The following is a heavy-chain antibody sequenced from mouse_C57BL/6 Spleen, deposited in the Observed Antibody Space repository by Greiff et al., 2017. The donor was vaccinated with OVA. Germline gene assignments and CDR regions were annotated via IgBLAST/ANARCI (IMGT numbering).Heavy chain of an antibody. Sequence: EVKVVESGGGLVKPGGSLKLSCAASGFTFSSYTMSWVRQTPEKRLEWVATISGGGGNTYYPDSVKGRFTISRDNAKNTLYLQMSSLRSEDTALYYCARTGNYFDYWGQGTTLTVSS. CDR2: ISGGGGNT. CDR1: GFTFSSYT. D-gene: IGHD4-1*01. V-gene: IGHV5-9*01. J-gene: IGHJ2*01. CDR3: ARTGNYFDY.